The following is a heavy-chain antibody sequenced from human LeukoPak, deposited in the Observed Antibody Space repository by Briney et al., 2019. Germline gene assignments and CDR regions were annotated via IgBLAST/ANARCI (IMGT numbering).Heavy chain of an antibody. CDR1: GYTFTSYG. J-gene: IGHJ3*02. CDR2: ISAYNGNT. CDR3: ARDRRELPLSGDAFDI. D-gene: IGHD1-26*01. V-gene: IGHV1-18*01. Sequence: ASVKVSCKASGYTFTSYGISWVRQAPGQGLEWMGWISAYNGNTNYAQKLQGRVTMTTDTSTSTAYMELRSLRSDDTAVYYCARDRRELPLSGDAFDIWGQGTMVTVSS.